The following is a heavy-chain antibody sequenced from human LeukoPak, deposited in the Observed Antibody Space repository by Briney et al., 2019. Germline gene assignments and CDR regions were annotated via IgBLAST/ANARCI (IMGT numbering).Heavy chain of an antibody. CDR1: GFTFSSYA. CDR2: IIPIFGTA. J-gene: IGHJ6*03. CDR3: ARAGVERRDYYYYYMDV. D-gene: IGHD3-10*01. Sequence: PGGSLRLSCAASGFTFSSYAISWVRQAPGQGLEWMGGIIPIFGTANYAQKFQGRVTITTDESTSTAYMELSSLRSEDTAVYYCARAGVERRDYYYYYMDVWGKGTTVTVSS. V-gene: IGHV1-69*05.